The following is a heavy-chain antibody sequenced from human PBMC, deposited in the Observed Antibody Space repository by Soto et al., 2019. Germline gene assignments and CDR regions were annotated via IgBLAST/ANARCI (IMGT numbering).Heavy chain of an antibody. Sequence: QVQLLQSGAELKRAGSSVRVSCTASGGSFNSYTVSWVRQAPGQGLEWMGRIIPYLGISNYAEKFWGRVTISANRSTSTAYMDLSGLTSEDTALYFGAREDSSSSLDYWGQGSMVTVS. CDR1: GGSFNSYT. V-gene: IGHV1-69*08. CDR2: IIPYLGIS. D-gene: IGHD2-2*01. J-gene: IGHJ4*02. CDR3: AREDSSSSLDY.